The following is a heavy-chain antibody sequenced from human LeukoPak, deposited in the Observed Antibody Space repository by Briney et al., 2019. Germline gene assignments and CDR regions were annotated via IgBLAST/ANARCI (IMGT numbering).Heavy chain of an antibody. V-gene: IGHV4-30-2*01. J-gene: IGHJ4*02. CDR2: IYHSGST. Sequence: SETLSLTCAASGGSISSSGYSWSWIRQPPGKGLEWIGYIYHSGSTYYNPSLKSRVTISVDRSKNQFSLKLSSVTAADTAVYYCARSRFSKYFDYWGQGTLVTVSS. CDR1: GGSISSSGYS. D-gene: IGHD3-3*01. CDR3: ARSRFSKYFDY.